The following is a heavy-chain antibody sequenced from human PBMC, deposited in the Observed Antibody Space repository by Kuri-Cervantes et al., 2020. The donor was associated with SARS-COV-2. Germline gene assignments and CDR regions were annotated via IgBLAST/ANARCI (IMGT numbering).Heavy chain of an antibody. V-gene: IGHV4-39*01. CDR2: IYHSGST. CDR3: ARNSASSSSWPLDN. Sequence: SETLSLTCTVSGGSITSSAYYWGWVRQPPGKGLEWIATIYHSGSTYYNPSLKSRVTISIDTSKNQFSLKLSSVTAADTAVYYCARNSASSSSWPLDNWGQGTLVTVSS. D-gene: IGHD6-13*01. CDR1: GGSITSSAYY. J-gene: IGHJ4*02.